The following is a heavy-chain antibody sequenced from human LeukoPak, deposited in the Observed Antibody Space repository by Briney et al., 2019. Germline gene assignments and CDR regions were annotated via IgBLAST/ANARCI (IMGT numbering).Heavy chain of an antibody. CDR2: MNPNNGDS. CDR3: ARTTSFTASGYDY. J-gene: IGHJ4*02. D-gene: IGHD6-25*01. CDR1: GYTFTNCH. Sequence: EASVTVSCKASGYTFTNCHINWVRQATGQGLEWMGWMNPNNGDSGYAQKFQGRVTITRDTSISTSYMELRSPRSDDTAVYFCARTTSFTASGYDYWGQGTLVTVSS. V-gene: IGHV1-8*03.